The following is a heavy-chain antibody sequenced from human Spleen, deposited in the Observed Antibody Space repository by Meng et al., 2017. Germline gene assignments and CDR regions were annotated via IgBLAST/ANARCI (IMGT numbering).Heavy chain of an antibody. CDR1: GYTFPDYW. D-gene: IGHD6-25*01. J-gene: IGHJ4*02. CDR2: INPKSGDT. V-gene: IGHV1-2*06. Sequence: ASVKVSCKASGYTFPDYWLHWVRRAPGQGLEWMGQINPKSGDTHYAQKFQARVTMTGDTSISTAYMELSGLRSDDTAMYYCARDEDISAAGKLFGDYWGQGTLVTVSS. CDR3: ARDEDISAAGKLFGDY.